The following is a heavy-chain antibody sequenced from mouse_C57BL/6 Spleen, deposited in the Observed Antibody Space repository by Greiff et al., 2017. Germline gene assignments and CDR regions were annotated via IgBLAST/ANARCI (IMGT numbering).Heavy chain of an antibody. CDR3: ARLTYYGSSYFYFDY. CDR2: IDPSDSET. CDR1: GYTFTSYW. J-gene: IGHJ2*01. V-gene: IGHV1-52*01. Sequence: QVQLQQPGAELVRPGSSVKLSCKASGYTFTSYWMHWVKQRPIQGLEWIGNIDPSDSETHYNQKFKDKATLTVDKSSSTAYMQLSSLTSEDSAVYYCARLTYYGSSYFYFDYWGQGTTLTVSS. D-gene: IGHD1-1*01.